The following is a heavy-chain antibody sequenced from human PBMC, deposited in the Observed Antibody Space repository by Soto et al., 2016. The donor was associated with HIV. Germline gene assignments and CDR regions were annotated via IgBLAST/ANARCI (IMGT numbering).Heavy chain of an antibody. CDR3: ARHDSSGYRDWYFDL. CDR2: IYHSGST. Sequence: QVQLQESGPGLVKPSETLSLTCTVSGYSISSGYYWGWIRQPPGKGLEWIGSIYHSGSTYYNPSLESRLTISVDTSKNQFSLKLSSVTAADTAVYYCARHDSSGYRDWYFDLWGRGTLVTVSS. V-gene: IGHV4-38-2*02. J-gene: IGHJ2*01. D-gene: IGHD3-22*01. CDR1: GYSISSGYY.